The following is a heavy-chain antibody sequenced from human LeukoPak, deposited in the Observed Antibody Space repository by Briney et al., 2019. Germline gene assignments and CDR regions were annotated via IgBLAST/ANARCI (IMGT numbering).Heavy chain of an antibody. CDR3: ARDGSYFGPFDY. CDR1: GFTFSSYG. D-gene: IGHD1-26*01. Sequence: GRSLRLSRAASGFTFSSYGMHWVRQAPGKGLEWVAVIWYDGSNKYYADSVKGRFTISRDNSKNTLYLQMNSLRAEDTAVYYCARDGSYFGPFDYWGQGTLVTVSS. V-gene: IGHV3-33*01. CDR2: IWYDGSNK. J-gene: IGHJ4*02.